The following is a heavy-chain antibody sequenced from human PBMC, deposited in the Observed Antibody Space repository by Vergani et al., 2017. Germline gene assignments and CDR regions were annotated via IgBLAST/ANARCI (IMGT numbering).Heavy chain of an antibody. V-gene: IGHV3-11*04. CDR1: GFTFSDSY. D-gene: IGHD3-10*01. CDR3: ASWYGSGSYYPPSRWFDP. Sequence: QVQLVESGGGLVKPGGSLRLSCAASGFTFSDSYMSWIRQAPGKGLEWVSYISSSGSTIYYADSVKGRFTISRDNAKNSLYLQMNSLRAEDTAVYYCASWYGSGSYYPPSRWFDPWGQGTLVTVSS. J-gene: IGHJ5*02. CDR2: ISSSGSTI.